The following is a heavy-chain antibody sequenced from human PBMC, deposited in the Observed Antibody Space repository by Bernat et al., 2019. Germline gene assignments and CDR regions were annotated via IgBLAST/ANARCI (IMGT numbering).Heavy chain of an antibody. Sequence: QVQLVESGGGVVQPGRSLRLSCAASGFTFSSYGMHWVRQAPGKGLEWVAVISYDGSNKYYADSVKGRFTISRDNSKNTLYLQMNSLRAEDTAVYYCAKWLGGTRIVRIDFWGQGTLVTVSS. V-gene: IGHV3-30*18. CDR2: ISYDGSNK. CDR1: GFTFSSYG. CDR3: AKWLGGTRIVRIDF. D-gene: IGHD3-22*01. J-gene: IGHJ4*02.